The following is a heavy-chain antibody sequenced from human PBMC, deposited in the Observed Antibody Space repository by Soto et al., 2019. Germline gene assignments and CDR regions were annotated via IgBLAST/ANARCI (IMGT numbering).Heavy chain of an antibody. V-gene: IGHV3-33*01. D-gene: IGHD6-19*01. CDR2: IWYDGSNK. Sequence: GGSLRLSCAASGFTFSSYGMHWVRQAPGKGLEWVAVIWYDGSNKYYADSVKGRFTISRDNSKNTLYLQMNSLRAEDTAVYYCARDQEGVAVAGTIDYWGQGTLVTVSS. J-gene: IGHJ4*02. CDR3: ARDQEGVAVAGTIDY. CDR1: GFTFSSYG.